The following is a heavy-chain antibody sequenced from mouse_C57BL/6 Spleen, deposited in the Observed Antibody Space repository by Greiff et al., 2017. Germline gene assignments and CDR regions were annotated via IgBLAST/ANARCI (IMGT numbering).Heavy chain of an antibody. CDR1: GYSITSGYD. J-gene: IGHJ3*01. D-gene: IGHD2-4*01. CDR2: IRYSGST. V-gene: IGHV3-1*01. Sequence: EVKLVESGPGMVKPSQSLSLTCTVTGYSITSGYDWHWIRHFPGNKLEWMGYIRYSGSTNYNPSLKSRITITHDTSKNQFFLKLNSVTTEDTATYYWERGGDYELTFAYWGQGTLVTVSA. CDR3: ERGGDYELTFAY.